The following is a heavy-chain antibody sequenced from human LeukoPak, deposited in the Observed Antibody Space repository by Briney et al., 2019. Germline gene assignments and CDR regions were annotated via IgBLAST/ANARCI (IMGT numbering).Heavy chain of an antibody. V-gene: IGHV4-39*07. CDR3: ARDNPTQQPLPQGAFDI. Sequence: SETLSLTCTVSGGSISSSSYYWGWIRQPPGKGLEWNGSIYYSGSTYYNPSLKSRVTISVDTSKNQFSLKLSSVTAADTAVYYCARDNPTQQPLPQGAFDIWGQGTMVTVSS. CDR1: GGSISSSSYY. J-gene: IGHJ3*02. D-gene: IGHD6-25*01. CDR2: IYYSGST.